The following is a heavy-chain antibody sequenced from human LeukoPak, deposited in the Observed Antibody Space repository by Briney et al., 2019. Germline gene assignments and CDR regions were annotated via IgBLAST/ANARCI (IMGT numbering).Heavy chain of an antibody. D-gene: IGHD3-10*01. V-gene: IGHV3-30*18. J-gene: IGHJ4*02. Sequence: GGSLRLSCVASGFTFSSYGMHWVRQAPGKGLEWVAVISYDGSNKYYADSVKGRFTISRDNSKDTLYLQMNSLRAEDTAVYYCAKDGVPSRWFGRNYFDYWGQGTLVTVSS. CDR1: GFTFSSYG. CDR2: ISYDGSNK. CDR3: AKDGVPSRWFGRNYFDY.